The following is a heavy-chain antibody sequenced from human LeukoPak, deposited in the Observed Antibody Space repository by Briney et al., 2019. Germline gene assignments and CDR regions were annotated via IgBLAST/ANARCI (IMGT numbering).Heavy chain of an antibody. CDR1: GFTFSSYD. CDR3: ARVIRDDSSGYSRNYWYFDL. D-gene: IGHD3-22*01. Sequence: GGSLRLSCAASGFTFSSYDMHWVRQATGKGLGWVSAIGTAGDTYYPGSVKGRFTISRENAKNSLYLQMNSLRAGDTAVYYCARVIRDDSSGYSRNYWYFDLWGRGTLVTVSS. CDR2: IGTAGDT. V-gene: IGHV3-13*01. J-gene: IGHJ2*01.